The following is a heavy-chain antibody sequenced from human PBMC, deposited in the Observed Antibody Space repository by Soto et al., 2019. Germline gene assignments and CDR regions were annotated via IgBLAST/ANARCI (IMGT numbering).Heavy chain of an antibody. J-gene: IGHJ5*02. D-gene: IGHD3-3*01. CDR1: GYTLTELS. CDR2: FDPEDGET. CDR3: ATGVIFGVVVRWFDP. V-gene: IGHV1-24*01. Sequence: ASVKVSCKVSGYTLTELSMHWVRQAPGKGLEWMGGFDPEDGETIYAQKFQGRVTMTEDTSTGTAYMELSSLRSEDTAVYYCATGVIFGVVVRWFDPWSQGTLVTVSS.